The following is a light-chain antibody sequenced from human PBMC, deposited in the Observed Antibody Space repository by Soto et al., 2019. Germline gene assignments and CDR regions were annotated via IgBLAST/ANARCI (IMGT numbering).Light chain of an antibody. CDR2: GAS. V-gene: IGKV3D-20*02. CDR3: KHRYNWPIT. Sequence: EPVLAPSVGTQSFSPVCLSPLSFIASQSVNSNYLAWYQQKPGQAPRLLIYGASTRATGIPARFSGSGSGTDFTLTISRMEPEDFAVYYCKHRYNWPITFGQGKRRDIK. J-gene: IGKJ5*01. CDR1: QSVNSNY.